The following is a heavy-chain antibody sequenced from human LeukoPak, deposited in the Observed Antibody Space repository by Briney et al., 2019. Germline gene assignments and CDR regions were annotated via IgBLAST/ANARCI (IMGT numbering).Heavy chain of an antibody. Sequence: SETLSLTCTVSGGSISSYYWSWIRQPAGKGLEWIGRIYTSGSTNYNPSLKSRVTMSVDTSKNQFSLKLSSVTAADTAVYYCARGGGCSSTSCYKGGSAFDIWGQGTMVTVSS. D-gene: IGHD2-2*02. CDR1: GGSISSYY. J-gene: IGHJ3*02. CDR3: ARGGGCSSTSCYKGGSAFDI. CDR2: IYTSGST. V-gene: IGHV4-4*07.